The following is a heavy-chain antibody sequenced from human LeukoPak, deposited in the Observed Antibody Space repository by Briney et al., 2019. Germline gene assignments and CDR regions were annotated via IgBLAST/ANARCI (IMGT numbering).Heavy chain of an antibody. D-gene: IGHD2-15*01. J-gene: IGHJ5*02. Sequence: GGPLRLSCAASGFTDSSNYMSWPRHAPGKALEWVSVIYSGGSTYYADTVKGRFTNSRDNSKNTLYLQMNSLRAEDTAVYYCARARHNYCSGGSWYHVGRGKNWFDPWGQGTLVTVSS. V-gene: IGHV3-66*01. CDR1: GFTDSSNY. CDR3: ARARHNYCSGGSWYHVGRGKNWFDP. CDR2: IYSGGST.